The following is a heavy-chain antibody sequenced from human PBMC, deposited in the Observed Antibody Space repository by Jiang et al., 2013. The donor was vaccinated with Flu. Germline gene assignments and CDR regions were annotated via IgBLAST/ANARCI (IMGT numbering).Heavy chain of an antibody. Sequence: VIWYDGSXNTIADSVKGRFTISRDNSKNTLYLQMNSLRAEDTAVYYCARDRVVSRYYYYYGMDVWGQGTTVTVSS. CDR2: IWYDGSX. CDR3: ARDRVVSRYYYYYGMDV. J-gene: IGHJ6*02. D-gene: IGHD3-3*01. V-gene: IGHV3-33*01.